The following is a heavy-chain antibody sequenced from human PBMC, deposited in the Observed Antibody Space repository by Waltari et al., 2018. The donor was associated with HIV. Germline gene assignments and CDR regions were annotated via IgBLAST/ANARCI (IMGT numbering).Heavy chain of an antibody. CDR3: ARGLIGADNSFDF. D-gene: IGHD2-21*01. V-gene: IGHV5-51*01. CDR1: GYNFGSYW. CDR2: SYPGDSET. J-gene: IGHJ3*01. Sequence: EVQLVQSGPEVKKPGESAKVSCRISGYNFGSYWIGWVRQMYGKGLEWMGISYPGDSETRYNPSFQGKVTISADTSINTAYLQWHRLQASDTAVYYCARGLIGADNSFDFWGQGTMVTVSS.